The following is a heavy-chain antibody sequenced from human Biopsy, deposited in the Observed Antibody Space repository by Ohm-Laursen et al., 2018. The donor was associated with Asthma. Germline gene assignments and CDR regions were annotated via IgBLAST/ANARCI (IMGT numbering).Heavy chain of an antibody. CDR1: GGMFGNYA. D-gene: IGHD6-19*01. CDR3: ARCQVGYSSGWSLLLKKIYYSGMDV. J-gene: IGHJ4*02. CDR2: ISPIFGSS. V-gene: IGHV1-69*13. Sequence: SVKVSCKASGGMFGNYAISWVRQAPGLGLEWMGGISPIFGSSNYAQRFQGRVTITADESTSTAYMEVTSLRSEDTAIYYCARCQVGYSSGWSLLLKKIYYSGMDVWGQGTLVTVSS.